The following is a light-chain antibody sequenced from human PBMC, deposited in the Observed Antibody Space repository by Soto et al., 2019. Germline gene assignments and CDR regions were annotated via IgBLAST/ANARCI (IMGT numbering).Light chain of an antibody. Sequence: EVVLTQSPVTLSLSPGERATLSCRASQSFRGLLAWYQQKPGQAPRLLIYDAYNRATGIPPRFSGSGSGTDFTLTISSLEPEDSAVYYCQLRHMWPITFAQGTRLEIK. CDR3: QLRHMWPIT. V-gene: IGKV3-11*01. J-gene: IGKJ5*01. CDR1: QSFRGL. CDR2: DAY.